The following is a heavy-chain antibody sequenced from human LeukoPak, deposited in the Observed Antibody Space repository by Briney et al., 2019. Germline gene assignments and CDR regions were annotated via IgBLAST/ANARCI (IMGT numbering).Heavy chain of an antibody. J-gene: IGHJ6*02. Sequence: SETLSLTCAVYGGSFSGYYWSWIRQPPGKGLEWIGEINHSGSTNYNPSLKSRVTISVDASKNQFSLNLSSVTAADTAIYYCARDTGYLGSNYGMDVWGQGTTVTVSS. V-gene: IGHV4-34*01. CDR3: ARDTGYLGSNYGMDV. CDR1: GGSFSGYY. D-gene: IGHD3-22*01. CDR2: INHSGST.